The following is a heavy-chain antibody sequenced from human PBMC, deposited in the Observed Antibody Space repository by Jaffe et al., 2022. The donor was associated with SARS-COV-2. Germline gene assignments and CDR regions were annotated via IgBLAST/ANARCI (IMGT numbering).Heavy chain of an antibody. CDR1: GFTFSSYW. V-gene: IGHV3-7*01. CDR2: IKQDGSEK. J-gene: IGHJ5*02. D-gene: IGHD6-6*01. Sequence: EVQLVESGGGLVQPGGSLRLSCAASGFTFSSYWMSWVRQAPGKGLEWVANIKQDGSEKYYVDSVKGRFTISRDNAKNSLYLQMNSLRAEDTAVYYCARDLISVQLGFGAWFDPWGQGTLVTVSS. CDR3: ARDLISVQLGFGAWFDP.